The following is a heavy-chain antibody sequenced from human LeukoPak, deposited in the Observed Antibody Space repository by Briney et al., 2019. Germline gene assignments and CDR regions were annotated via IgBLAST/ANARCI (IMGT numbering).Heavy chain of an antibody. CDR1: GFTFSRYA. Sequence: GGSLRLSCAASGFTFSRYATHWVRQTPGMGLVWVSRLAADGSGTNYADSVKGRFTISRDNAKNTVYLQMSSLRAEDTAVYYCARDGFTGPTTAYLDHWGQGTLVTVSS. CDR2: LAADGSGT. CDR3: ARDGFTGPTTAYLDH. V-gene: IGHV3-74*01. J-gene: IGHJ4*01. D-gene: IGHD1-1*01.